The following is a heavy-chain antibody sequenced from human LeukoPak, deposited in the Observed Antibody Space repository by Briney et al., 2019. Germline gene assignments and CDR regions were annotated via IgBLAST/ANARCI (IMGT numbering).Heavy chain of an antibody. CDR2: INPNSGGT. D-gene: IGHD2-2*01. CDR3: ARAIQGYCSSTSCPYNWFDP. J-gene: IGHJ5*02. Sequence: ASVKVSCKASGYTFTGYYMHWVRQAPGQGLEWMGWINPNSGGTNYAQKFQGRVTMTRDTSISTAYMELSRLRSDDTAVYYCARAIQGYCSSTSCPYNWFDPWGQGTLVTVSS. V-gene: IGHV1-2*02. CDR1: GYTFTGYY.